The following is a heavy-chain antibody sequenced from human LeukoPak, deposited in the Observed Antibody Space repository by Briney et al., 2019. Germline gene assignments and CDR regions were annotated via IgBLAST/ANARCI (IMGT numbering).Heavy chain of an antibody. V-gene: IGHV3-20*04. D-gene: IGHD1-26*01. CDR2: INRNGDST. CDR3: ARDRVGATTNFDY. Sequence: GGSLRLSCAASGFTFDDYGMSWVRQGPGKGLEWVSAINRNGDSTGYADSVKGRFTISRDNSKNTLYLQMNSLRAEDTAVYYCARDRVGATTNFDYWGQGTLVTVSS. CDR1: GFTFDDYG. J-gene: IGHJ4*02.